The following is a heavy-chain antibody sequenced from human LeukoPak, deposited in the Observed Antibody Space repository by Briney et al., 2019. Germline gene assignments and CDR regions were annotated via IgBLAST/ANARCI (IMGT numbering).Heavy chain of an antibody. Sequence: GGSLRLSCAASGFTFSSYAMSWVRQAPGKGLEWVSAISGSGGSTYYADSVKGRFTISRDNSKNTLYLQMNSLRAEDTAVYYCAKDPELEGLLGETNFDYWGRGTLVTVSS. CDR2: ISGSGGST. D-gene: IGHD1-1*01. CDR3: AKDPELEGLLGETNFDY. J-gene: IGHJ4*02. CDR1: GFTFSSYA. V-gene: IGHV3-23*01.